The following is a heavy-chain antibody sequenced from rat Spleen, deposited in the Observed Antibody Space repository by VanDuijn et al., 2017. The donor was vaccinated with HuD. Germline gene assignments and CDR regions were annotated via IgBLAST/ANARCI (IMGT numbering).Heavy chain of an antibody. J-gene: IGHJ2*01. V-gene: IGHV5S10*01. Sequence: EMQLVESGGGLVQPGRSMKLSCAASGFTFSNYDMAWVRQAPKKGLEWVATISSDGGRNFYRDSVKGRFTISRDIAKSILFLEMDSLRSEDTATYYCATCRGYNLFEYWGQGVMVTVSS. CDR3: ATCRGYNLFEY. CDR2: ISSDGGRN. D-gene: IGHD1-5*01. CDR1: GFTFSNYD.